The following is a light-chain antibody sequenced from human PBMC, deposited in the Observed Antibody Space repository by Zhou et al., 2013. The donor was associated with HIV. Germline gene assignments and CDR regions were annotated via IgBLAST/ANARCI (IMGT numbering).Light chain of an antibody. V-gene: IGKV1-13*02. Sequence: AIQLTQSPSSLSASVGDRVTITCRASQGIYSALAWYQQKPGKAPKLLIYDASSLQSGVPSRFSGSGSGTEFTLTISSLQLEDFATYFCRQHNTVPQTFGQGTKVEIK. J-gene: IGKJ1*01. CDR2: DAS. CDR3: RQHNTVPQT. CDR1: QGIYSA.